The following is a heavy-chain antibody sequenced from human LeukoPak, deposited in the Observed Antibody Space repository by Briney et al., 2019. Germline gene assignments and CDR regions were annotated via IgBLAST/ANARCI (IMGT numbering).Heavy chain of an antibody. V-gene: IGHV3-66*02. CDR3: ARHQRWYYYDSSGYYLRDY. CDR1: GLTFRDYY. J-gene: IGHJ4*02. CDR2: IYSGGST. Sequence: QPGGSLRLSCAVSGLTFRDYYMGWIRQAPGKGLEWVSVIYSGGSTYYADSVKGRFTISRDNSKNTLYLQMNSLRAEDTAVYYCARHQRWYYYDSSGYYLRDYWGQGTLVTVSS. D-gene: IGHD3-22*01.